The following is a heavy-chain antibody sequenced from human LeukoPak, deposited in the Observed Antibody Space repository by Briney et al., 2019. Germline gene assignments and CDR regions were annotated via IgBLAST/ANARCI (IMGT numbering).Heavy chain of an antibody. CDR1: GGSINSYY. D-gene: IGHD4-17*01. CDR3: AREVTTGYFDY. V-gene: IGHV4-59*01. J-gene: IGHJ4*02. Sequence: SETLSLTCAVSGGSINSYYWSWIRQPPGKGLEWIGYIYYSGSTNYNPSLNSRVPISVDTSKNQFSLKLSSVTAADTAVYYCAREVTTGYFDYWGQGSLVTVSS. CDR2: IYYSGST.